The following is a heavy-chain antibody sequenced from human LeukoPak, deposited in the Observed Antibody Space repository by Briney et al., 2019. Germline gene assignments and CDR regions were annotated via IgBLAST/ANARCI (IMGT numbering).Heavy chain of an antibody. Sequence: PSETLSLTCAVSGGSISNGGYSWSWIRQPPGKGLEWIGYIYHSGSTYYNPSLKSRVTISVDRSKNQFSLKLSSVTAADTAVYYCARADIRSGYYPAHFDYWGQGTLVTVSS. CDR2: IYHSGST. CDR3: ARADIRSGYYPAHFDY. D-gene: IGHD3-22*01. J-gene: IGHJ4*02. V-gene: IGHV4-30-2*01. CDR1: GGSISNGGYS.